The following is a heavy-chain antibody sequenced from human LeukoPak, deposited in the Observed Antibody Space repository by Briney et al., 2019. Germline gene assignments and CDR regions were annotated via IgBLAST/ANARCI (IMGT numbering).Heavy chain of an antibody. CDR3: ARVLDSGYDWYYFDY. D-gene: IGHD5-12*01. Sequence: ASVKVSCKASGYTFTGYYMEWVRQAPGQGLEWMGWINPNSGGTNYAQKFQGRVTMTRDTSVSTAYMELSRLRSDDTAVYYCARVLDSGYDWYYFDYWGQGTLVTVSS. V-gene: IGHV1-2*02. CDR2: INPNSGGT. CDR1: GYTFTGYY. J-gene: IGHJ4*02.